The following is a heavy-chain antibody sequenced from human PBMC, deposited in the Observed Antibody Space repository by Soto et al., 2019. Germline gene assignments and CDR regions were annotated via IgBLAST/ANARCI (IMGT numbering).Heavy chain of an antibody. D-gene: IGHD5-12*01. CDR2: ISSSSSYI. V-gene: IGHV3-21*01. Sequence: GGSLRLSCAASGFTFSSYSMNWVRQAPGKGLEWVSSISSSSSYIYYADSVKGRFTISRDNAKNSLYLQMNSLRAEDTAVYYCARDDSGYDLPACFDYWGQGTLVTVSS. J-gene: IGHJ4*02. CDR1: GFTFSSYS. CDR3: ARDDSGYDLPACFDY.